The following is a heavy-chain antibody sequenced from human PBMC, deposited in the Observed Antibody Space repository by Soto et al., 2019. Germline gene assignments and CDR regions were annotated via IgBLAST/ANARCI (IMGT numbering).Heavy chain of an antibody. CDR1: GYILTACF. V-gene: IGHV1-2*02. J-gene: IGHJ4*02. CDR2: IYPDTGGT. Sequence: ASVKVSCNASGYILTACFLHWVRQAPGQGLEWMGWIYPDTGGTGFHQKFQDRVTLTRDTATDTAFMELTGLKFNDTALYYCTRGPLEWGQGTLVTVSS. CDR3: TRGPLE.